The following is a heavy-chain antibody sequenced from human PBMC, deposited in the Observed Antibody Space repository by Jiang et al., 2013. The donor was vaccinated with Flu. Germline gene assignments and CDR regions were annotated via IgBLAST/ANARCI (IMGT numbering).Heavy chain of an antibody. Sequence: GLVWVAHVNSDGSSSSYADFVKGRFTVSRDNTKETVYLHMTSLKVEDTAVYFCLSFVVEDYWGQGTMVTVSS. CDR3: LSFVVEDY. J-gene: IGHJ4*02. V-gene: IGHV3-74*01. CDR2: VNSDGSSS. D-gene: IGHD2/OR15-2a*01.